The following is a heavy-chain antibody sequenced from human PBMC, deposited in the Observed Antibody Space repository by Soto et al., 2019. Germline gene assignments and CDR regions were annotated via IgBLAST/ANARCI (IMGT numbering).Heavy chain of an antibody. CDR1: GGSITTGGYS. D-gene: IGHD6-25*01. J-gene: IGHJ6*02. CDR2: VYSGST. V-gene: IGHV4-30-2*01. Sequence: PSETLSLTCAVAGGSITTGGYSWSWIRQPPGKGLEWIGFVYSGSTYYNPSLKSRVTISIDKFSNHFSLQLTSVAAADTAVYYCARTLIIGYQMDVWGQGTTVTVSS. CDR3: ARTLIIGYQMDV.